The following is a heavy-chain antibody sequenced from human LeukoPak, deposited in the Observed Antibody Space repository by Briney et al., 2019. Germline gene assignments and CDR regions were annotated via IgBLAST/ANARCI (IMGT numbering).Heavy chain of an antibody. CDR2: VIPIFGTA. CDR3: ARDQIYYDSSGYGWFDP. CDR1: GGTFSSYA. Sequence: SVKVSCKASGGTFSSYAISWVRQAPGQGLEWMGGVIPIFGTANYAQKFQGRVTITADESTSTAYMELSSLRSEDTAVYYCARDQIYYDSSGYGWFDPWGQGTLVTVSS. V-gene: IGHV1-69*13. J-gene: IGHJ5*02. D-gene: IGHD3-22*01.